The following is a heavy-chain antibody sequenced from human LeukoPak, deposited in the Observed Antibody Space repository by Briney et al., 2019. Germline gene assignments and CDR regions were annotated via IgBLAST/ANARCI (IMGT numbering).Heavy chain of an antibody. CDR2: ISWNSGNI. CDR1: GFTFDDYA. CDR3: AKDSRRGYSYGPAPFDY. Sequence: PGGSLRLSCAASGFTFDDYAMHWVRQAPGKGLEWVSGISWNSGNIGYADSVKGRFTISRDNANNSLYLQMNSLRVEDTALYYCAKDSRRGYSYGPAPFDYWGQGTLVTVSS. D-gene: IGHD5-18*01. J-gene: IGHJ4*02. V-gene: IGHV3-9*01.